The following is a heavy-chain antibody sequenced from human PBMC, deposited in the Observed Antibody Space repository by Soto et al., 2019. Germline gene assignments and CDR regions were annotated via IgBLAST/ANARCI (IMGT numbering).Heavy chain of an antibody. Sequence: QVQLQQWGAGLLKPSETLSLTCAVYGGSFSGYYWSWIRQPPGKGLEWIGEINHSGSTNYNPSLKSRVTISVDTSQNQFSLKLSSVTAADTAVYYCARGRVVMNWGQGTMVTVSS. CDR2: INHSGST. J-gene: IGHJ3*01. D-gene: IGHD3-22*01. V-gene: IGHV4-34*01. CDR3: ARGRVVMN. CDR1: GGSFSGYY.